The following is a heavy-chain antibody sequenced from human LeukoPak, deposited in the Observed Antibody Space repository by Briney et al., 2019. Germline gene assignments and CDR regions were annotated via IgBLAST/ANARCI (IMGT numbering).Heavy chain of an antibody. V-gene: IGHV1-18*01. J-gene: IGHJ4*02. Sequence: ASVKVSCKASGYTFTSYGITWVRQAPGQGLEWMGWISAYNGNTNYAQKLQGRVTMTTDTSTSTAYMELRRLRSDDTAIYYCARQVDTVMALPDYWGQGTLVTVSS. D-gene: IGHD5-18*01. CDR2: ISAYNGNT. CDR3: ARQVDTVMALPDY. CDR1: GYTFTSYG.